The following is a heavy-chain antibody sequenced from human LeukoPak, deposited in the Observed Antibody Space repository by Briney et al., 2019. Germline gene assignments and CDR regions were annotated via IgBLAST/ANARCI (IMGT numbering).Heavy chain of an antibody. V-gene: IGHV3-48*01. CDR1: GFTFSTYS. J-gene: IGHJ3*02. Sequence: GGSLRLSCAASGFTFSTYSMNWVRQAPGEGLEWVSYISTINTISYADSVKGRFTISRDNSKNTLYLQMNSLRAEDTAVYYCAKACTVTTEGDAFDIWGQGTMVTVSS. D-gene: IGHD4-17*01. CDR3: AKACTVTTEGDAFDI. CDR2: ISTINTI.